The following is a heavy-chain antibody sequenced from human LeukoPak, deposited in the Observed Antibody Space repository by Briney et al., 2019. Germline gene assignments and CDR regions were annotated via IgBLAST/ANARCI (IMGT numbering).Heavy chain of an antibody. CDR2: ISSSSSTI. D-gene: IGHD5-24*01. J-gene: IGHJ4*02. V-gene: IGHV3-48*04. Sequence: QPGGSLRLTCAASGLTFSTSPMNWVRLAPGKGLEWVSYISSSSSTIYYADSVKGRFTISRDNAKNTLYLQMYSLRAEDTAAYYCVRDGDDYNFDYWGQGSLVTVSS. CDR1: GLTFSTSP. CDR3: VRDGDDYNFDY.